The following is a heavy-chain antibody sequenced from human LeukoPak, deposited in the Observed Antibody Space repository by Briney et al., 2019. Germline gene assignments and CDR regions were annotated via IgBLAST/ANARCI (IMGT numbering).Heavy chain of an antibody. J-gene: IGHJ4*02. CDR1: GFTVSSNS. CDR3: ARRAGAYSHPYDY. V-gene: IGHV3-53*01. CDR2: IYSGTT. Sequence: GGSLRLSCTVSGFTVSSNSMSWVRQAPGKGLEWVSFIYSGTTHYSDSVKGRFTISRDNSKNTLYPQMNSLRAEDTAVYYCARRAGAYSHPYDYWGQGTLVTVSS. D-gene: IGHD4/OR15-4a*01.